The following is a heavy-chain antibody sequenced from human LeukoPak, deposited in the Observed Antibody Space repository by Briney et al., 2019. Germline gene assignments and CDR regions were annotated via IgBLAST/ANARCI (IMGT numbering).Heavy chain of an antibody. J-gene: IGHJ4*02. CDR3: ARDRDGYNYRYLDY. V-gene: IGHV1-3*01. CDR1: GYTFTKYA. Sequence: ASVKVSCKASGYTFTKYAMHWVRQAPGQRLEWMAWFNGGNGNTKYSQKFQGRVTITRDTSASTAYMELSSLESEDTGVYYCARDRDGYNYRYLDYWGQGTLVTVSS. D-gene: IGHD5-24*01. CDR2: FNGGNGNT.